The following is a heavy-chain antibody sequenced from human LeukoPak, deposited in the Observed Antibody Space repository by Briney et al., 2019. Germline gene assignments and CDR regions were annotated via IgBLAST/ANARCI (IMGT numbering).Heavy chain of an antibody. J-gene: IGHJ4*02. D-gene: IGHD6-13*01. CDR1: GFTFDDYV. CDR2: ISWNSGTI. V-gene: IGHV3-9*01. Sequence: PGGSLRLSCAASGFTFDDYVMNWVRQAPGKGLEWVSGISWNSGTIGYADSVKGRFTISRDNAKNSLYLQMNSLRAEDTAVYYCARDPNSIAAAGTGDYWGQGTLVTVSS. CDR3: ARDPNSIAAAGTGDY.